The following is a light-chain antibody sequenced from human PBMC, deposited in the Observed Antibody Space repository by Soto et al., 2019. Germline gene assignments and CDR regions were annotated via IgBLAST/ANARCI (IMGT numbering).Light chain of an antibody. J-gene: IGKJ2*01. CDR3: MQGTHWPPYT. Sequence: DVVMTQSPLSLPVTLGQPASISCRSSQSLVYTDGNTYLNWFQQRPGHSPRRLIYKLSNRDSGVPDRFSGSGSGTDFTLKISRVEAEDVGVYYCMQGTHWPPYTFGQGTKLEIK. V-gene: IGKV2-30*01. CDR2: KLS. CDR1: QSLVYTDGNTY.